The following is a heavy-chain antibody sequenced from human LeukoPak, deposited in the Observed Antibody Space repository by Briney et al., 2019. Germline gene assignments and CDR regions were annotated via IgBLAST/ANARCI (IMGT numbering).Heavy chain of an antibody. Sequence: ASVKVSCTASGYTFTSYGISWVRQAPGQGLEWMGWISAYNGNTNYAQKLQGRVTITTDTSTSTAYMELRSLRSDDTAVYYCARAAWGYSGYDSDYWGQGTLVTVSS. CDR2: ISAYNGNT. CDR3: ARAAWGYSGYDSDY. D-gene: IGHD5-12*01. CDR1: GYTFTSYG. J-gene: IGHJ4*02. V-gene: IGHV1-18*04.